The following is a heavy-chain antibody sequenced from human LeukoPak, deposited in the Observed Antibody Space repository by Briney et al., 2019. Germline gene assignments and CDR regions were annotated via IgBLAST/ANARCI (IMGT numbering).Heavy chain of an antibody. Sequence: GGSLRLSCAASGFTFSSYGMHWVRQAPGKGLEWVAVIWYDGSNKHYADSVRGRFTISRDNSKNTLYLQMNSLRAEDTAVYYCARWLQRPIDCWGQGTLVTVSS. D-gene: IGHD5-24*01. J-gene: IGHJ4*02. V-gene: IGHV3-33*01. CDR2: IWYDGSNK. CDR1: GFTFSSYG. CDR3: ARWLQRPIDC.